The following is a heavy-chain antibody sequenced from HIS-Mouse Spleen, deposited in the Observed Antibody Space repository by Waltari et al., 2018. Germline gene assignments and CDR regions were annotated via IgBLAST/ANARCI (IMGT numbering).Heavy chain of an antibody. J-gene: IGHJ2*01. D-gene: IGHD6-13*01. Sequence: QLQLQESGPGLVKPSETLSLTCTVSGGSISSSSYYWGWIRQPPGKGLEWIGSIYYSGSNSTNPSLKSRVTISVDTAKNQFSLKLSSVTAADTAVYYCAREIPYSSSWYDWYFDLWGRGTLVTVSS. CDR1: GGSISSSSYY. V-gene: IGHV4-39*07. CDR3: AREIPYSSSWYDWYFDL. CDR2: IYYSGSN.